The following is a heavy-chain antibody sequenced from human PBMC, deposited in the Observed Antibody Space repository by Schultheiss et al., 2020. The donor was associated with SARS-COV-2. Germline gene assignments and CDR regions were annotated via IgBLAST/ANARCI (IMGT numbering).Heavy chain of an antibody. CDR2: INPSGGST. CDR3: ARVRSRYCTNGVCYSENYFDY. D-gene: IGHD2-8*01. CDR1: GYTFTSYY. Sequence: ASVKVSCKASGYTFTSYYMHWVRQAPGQGLEWMGIINPSGGSTSYAQKFQGRVTMTRDTSTSTVYMELSSLRSEDTAVYYCARVRSRYCTNGVCYSENYFDYWGQGTLVTVSS. J-gene: IGHJ4*02. V-gene: IGHV1-46*01.